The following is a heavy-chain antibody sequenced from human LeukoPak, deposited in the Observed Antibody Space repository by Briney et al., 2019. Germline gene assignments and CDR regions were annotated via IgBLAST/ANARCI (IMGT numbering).Heavy chain of an antibody. CDR2: IIPIFGTA. J-gene: IGHJ6*03. D-gene: IGHD3-3*01. CDR1: GGTFSSYA. Sequence: SVKVSCKASGGTFSSYAISWVRQAPGQGLEWMGGIIPIFGTANYAQKFQGRVTITADESTSAAYMELSSLRSEDTAVYYCARGSFSSYDFWSGYPYYYYYMDVWGKGTTVTVSS. V-gene: IGHV1-69*13. CDR3: ARGSFSSYDFWSGYPYYYYYMDV.